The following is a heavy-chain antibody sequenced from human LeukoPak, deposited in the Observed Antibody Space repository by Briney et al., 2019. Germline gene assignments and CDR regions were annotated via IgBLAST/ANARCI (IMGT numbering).Heavy chain of an antibody. CDR3: ATEKHVDIVATGEAFDI. D-gene: IGHD5-12*01. Sequence: ASVKVSCKVSGYTLTDLSMHWVRQAPGKGLEWMGGFDPEDGETIYAQKSQGRVTMTEDTSTDTAYMELSSLRSEDTAVYYCATEKHVDIVATGEAFDIWGQGTMVTVSS. CDR2: FDPEDGET. V-gene: IGHV1-24*01. J-gene: IGHJ3*02. CDR1: GYTLTDLS.